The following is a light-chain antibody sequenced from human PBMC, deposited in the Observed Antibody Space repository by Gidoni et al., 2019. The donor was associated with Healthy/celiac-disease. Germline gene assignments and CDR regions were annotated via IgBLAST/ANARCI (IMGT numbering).Light chain of an antibody. V-gene: IGLV1-36*01. CDR3: AAWDDSLNGVV. CDR2: YDD. CDR1: SSNLGNTA. J-gene: IGLJ2*01. Sequence: QSVLTQPPSVSEAPRCGVTISCSGSSSNLGNTAVNWYQQLPGKAPKLLIYYDDLLPSGVSDRFSGSKSGTSASLAISGLQSEDEADYYCAAWDDSLNGVVFGGGTKLTVL.